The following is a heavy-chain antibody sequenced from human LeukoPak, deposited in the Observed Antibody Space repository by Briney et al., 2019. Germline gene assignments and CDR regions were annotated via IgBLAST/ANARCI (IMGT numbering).Heavy chain of an antibody. CDR2: ISYDGSNK. CDR3: AKTTYSSSWTDY. J-gene: IGHJ4*02. Sequence: GGSLRLSCAASGFTFSSYGMHWVRQAPGKGLEWVAVISYDGSNKYYADSVKGRFTISRDNSKNTLYLQMNSLRAEDTAVYYCAKTTYSSSWTDYWGQGTLVTVSS. CDR1: GFTFSSYG. V-gene: IGHV3-30*18. D-gene: IGHD6-13*01.